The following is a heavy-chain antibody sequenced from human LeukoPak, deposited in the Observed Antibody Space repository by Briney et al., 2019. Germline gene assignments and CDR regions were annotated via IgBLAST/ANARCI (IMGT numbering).Heavy chain of an antibody. CDR1: GFTFSTYT. CDR2: ISSRSTYI. J-gene: IGHJ2*01. Sequence: PGGSLRLSCVASGFTFSTYTMNRVRQAPGKGLEWVSSISSRSTYIYYAGSVKGRFTISRDNAKNSLYLQMKSLRAEDTAVYYCARAPPYCGGDCSDWYFDLWGRGTLVTVSS. D-gene: IGHD2-21*02. V-gene: IGHV3-21*01. CDR3: ARAPPYCGGDCSDWYFDL.